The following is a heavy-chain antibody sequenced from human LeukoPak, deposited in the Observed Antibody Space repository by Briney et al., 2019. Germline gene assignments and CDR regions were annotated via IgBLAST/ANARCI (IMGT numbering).Heavy chain of an antibody. Sequence: GASVKVSCKASGYTFTGYYMHWVRQAPGQGLEWMGGIIPIFGTANYAQKFQGRVTITADESTSTAYMELSSLRSEDMAVYYCARGFIPVATDYDYVWGSYGGDAFDIWGQGTMVTVSS. J-gene: IGHJ3*02. D-gene: IGHD3-16*01. CDR1: GYTFTGYY. CDR3: ARGFIPVATDYDYVWGSYGGDAFDI. CDR2: IIPIFGTA. V-gene: IGHV1-69*13.